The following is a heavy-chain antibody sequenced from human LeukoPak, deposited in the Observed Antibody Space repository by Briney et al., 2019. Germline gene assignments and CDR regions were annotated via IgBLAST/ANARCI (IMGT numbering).Heavy chain of an antibody. D-gene: IGHD5-18*01. Sequence: GGSLRLSCAASGFTFSTYAVNWVRQAPGKGLEWVSTISGSGGSTYSADSVKGRFTISRDNSKNTLYLQMNSLRAEDTAVYYCAKEIYSYDYYFDCWGQGTLVSVSS. J-gene: IGHJ4*02. CDR3: AKEIYSYDYYFDC. CDR1: GFTFSTYA. V-gene: IGHV3-23*01. CDR2: ISGSGGST.